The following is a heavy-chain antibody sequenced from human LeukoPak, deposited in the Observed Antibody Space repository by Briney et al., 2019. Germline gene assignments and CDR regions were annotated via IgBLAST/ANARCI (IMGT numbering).Heavy chain of an antibody. CDR3: TRALWFGEFLAHYYYYGMDV. CDR2: IRSKAYGGTT. J-gene: IGHJ6*02. V-gene: IGHV3-49*04. D-gene: IGHD3-10*01. CDR1: GFTFGDYA. Sequence: GGSLRLSCTASGFTFGDYAMSWVRQAPGKGLEWVGFIRSKAYGGTTEYAASVKGRFTISRDDSKSIAYLQMNSLKTEDTAVYYCTRALWFGEFLAHYYYYGMDVWGQGTTVTVSS.